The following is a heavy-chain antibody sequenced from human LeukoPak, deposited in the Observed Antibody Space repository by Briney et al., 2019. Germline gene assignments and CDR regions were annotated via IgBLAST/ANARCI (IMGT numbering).Heavy chain of an antibody. CDR2: ISGSGGST. D-gene: IGHD3-22*01. J-gene: IGHJ4*02. CDR3: AKEINYDSSGYYTN. CDR1: GFTFSSYA. V-gene: IGHV3-23*01. Sequence: GGSLRLSCAASGFTFSSYAMSWVRQAPGKGLEWVSAISGSGGSTYYADSVKGRFIISRDNSKSTLYLQMNSLRAEDTAVYYCAKEINYDSSGYYTNWGQGTLVTVSS.